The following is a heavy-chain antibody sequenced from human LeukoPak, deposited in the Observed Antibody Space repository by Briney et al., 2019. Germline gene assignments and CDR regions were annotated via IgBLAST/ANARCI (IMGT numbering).Heavy chain of an antibody. Sequence: KSSETLSLTCTVSGGSISSYYWSWVRQPPGKGLEWIGYIYDSGSTNYNPSLKSRVTISVDTSKNQFSLKLSSVTAADTAVYYCARLVAYCSSTSCSDYWGQGTLVTVSS. CDR2: IYDSGST. V-gene: IGHV4-59*01. D-gene: IGHD2-2*01. J-gene: IGHJ4*02. CDR3: ARLVAYCSSTSCSDY. CDR1: GGSISSYY.